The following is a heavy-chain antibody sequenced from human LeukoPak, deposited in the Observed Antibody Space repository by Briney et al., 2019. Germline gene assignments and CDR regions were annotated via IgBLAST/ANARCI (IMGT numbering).Heavy chain of an antibody. CDR1: GFTFSSYS. Sequence: GGSLRLSCAASGFTFSSYSMNWVRQAPGKGLEWVSYISSSSSTIYYADSVKGRFTISRDNAKNSLYLQMNSLRAEDTAVYYCTRSGYSGYDLPDYWGQGTLVTVSS. CDR2: ISSSSSTI. J-gene: IGHJ4*02. V-gene: IGHV3-48*04. D-gene: IGHD5-12*01. CDR3: TRSGYSGYDLPDY.